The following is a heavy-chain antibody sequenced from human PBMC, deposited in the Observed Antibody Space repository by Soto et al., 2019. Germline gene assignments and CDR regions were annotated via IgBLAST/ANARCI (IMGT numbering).Heavy chain of an antibody. J-gene: IGHJ3*02. D-gene: IGHD3-22*01. V-gene: IGHV1-8*01. CDR3: ARGFYYYDSSGYYLVRAFDI. CDR1: GYTLTSYD. Sequence: GASVKVSCKXSGYTLTSYDINWVRQATGQGLEWMGWMNPNSGNTGYAQKFQGRVTMTRNTSISTAYMELSSLRSEDTAVYYCARGFYYYDSSGYYLVRAFDIWGQGTMVTVSS. CDR2: MNPNSGNT.